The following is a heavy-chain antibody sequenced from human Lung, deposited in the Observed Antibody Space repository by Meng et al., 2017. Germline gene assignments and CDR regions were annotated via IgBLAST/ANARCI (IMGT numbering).Heavy chain of an antibody. J-gene: IGHJ4*02. CDR1: GYTFTAYY. CDR3: AREQQWLVQDFDC. D-gene: IGHD6-19*01. CDR2: INPNRGGT. Sequence: QVQLVQSGADVKKPGASVTVSCKASGYTFTAYYIHWVRQAPGQVLEWMGRINPNRGGTNFAQKFQGRVIMTRDKSISTAYMELTRLRSDDTAVYYCAREQQWLVQDFDCCGQGTLVTVSS. V-gene: IGHV1-2*06.